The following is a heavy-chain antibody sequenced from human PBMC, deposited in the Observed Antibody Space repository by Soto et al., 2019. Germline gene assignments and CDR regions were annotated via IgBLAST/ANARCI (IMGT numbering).Heavy chain of an antibody. CDR1: GYTFTSYD. J-gene: IGHJ6*02. CDR2: MNPNSGNT. Sequence: QVPLVQSGAEVKKPGASVKVSCKASGYTFTSYDINWVRQATGQGLEWMGWMNPNSGNTGYAQKFQGRVTMTRNTSKRKAYMELSTLGSEATAVYYCAIHDSYYGMDVGGQGTTVTVSS. CDR3: AIHDSYYGMDV. V-gene: IGHV1-8*01.